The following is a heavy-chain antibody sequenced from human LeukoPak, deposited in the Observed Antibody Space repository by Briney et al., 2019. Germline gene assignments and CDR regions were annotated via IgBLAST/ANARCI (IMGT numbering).Heavy chain of an antibody. J-gene: IGHJ5*02. CDR3: ARDPDNWFDP. Sequence: ASVKVSCKASGYTFTSYGISWVRQAPGQGLEWMGRIIPILGIANYAQKFQGRVTITADKSTSTAYMELSSLRSEDTAVYYCARDPDNWFDPWGQGTLVTVSS. V-gene: IGHV1-69*04. CDR1: GYTFTSYG. CDR2: IIPILGIA.